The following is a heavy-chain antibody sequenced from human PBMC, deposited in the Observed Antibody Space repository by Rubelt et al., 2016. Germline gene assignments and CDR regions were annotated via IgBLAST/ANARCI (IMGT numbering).Heavy chain of an antibody. V-gene: IGHV3-9*01. CDR3: VRSGGGFEY. CDR2: IKWNSGSI. J-gene: IGHJ4*02. CDR1: GFTFDDYA. Sequence: EVEMEASGGGLVQPGGSLRLSCAASGFTFDDYAMHWVRQVPGKGLEWVSGIKWNSGSIGYADSVKGRFTISRDNAKNSLYLQMNSLRAEDTAIYYCVRSGGGFEYWGQGTLVTASS. D-gene: IGHD6-19*01.